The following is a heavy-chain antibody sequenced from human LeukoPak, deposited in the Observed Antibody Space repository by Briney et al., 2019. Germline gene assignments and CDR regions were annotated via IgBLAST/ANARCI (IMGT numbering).Heavy chain of an antibody. CDR1: GVSISSRNSF. Sequence: SETLSLTCTVSGVSISSRNSFWGWIRQPAGKGLEWIGNIFYSGSTLYNPSLQSRVTISVDTSKNQLSLKMTSVTATDTAVYYCARSYSYDSATFDYWGQGTLVTVSS. CDR3: ARSYSYDSATFDY. J-gene: IGHJ4*02. CDR2: IFYSGST. D-gene: IGHD3-10*01. V-gene: IGHV4-39*01.